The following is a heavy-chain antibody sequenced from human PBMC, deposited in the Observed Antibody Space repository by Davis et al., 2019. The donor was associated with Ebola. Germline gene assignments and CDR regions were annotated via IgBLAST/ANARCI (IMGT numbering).Heavy chain of an antibody. V-gene: IGHV1-46*01. Sequence: AASVKVSCKASGYTFTSYYMHWVRQAPGQGLEWMGIINPSGGSASYAQKFQGRVTMTRDTSTSTVYMELSSLRSEDTAVYYCARDLGYCSGGSCYGQLGFDYWGQETLVTVSS. CDR1: GYTFTSYY. CDR3: ARDLGYCSGGSCYGQLGFDY. CDR2: INPSGGSA. D-gene: IGHD2-15*01. J-gene: IGHJ4*02.